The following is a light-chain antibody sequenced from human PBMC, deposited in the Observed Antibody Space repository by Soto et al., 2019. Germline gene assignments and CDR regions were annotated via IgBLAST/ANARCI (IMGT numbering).Light chain of an antibody. V-gene: IGKV1-5*03. J-gene: IGKJ5*01. Sequence: DIQMTQSPSTLSASVGDRVTITCRASQSIRSWLAWYQQKPGKAPNLLIYEASNLESGVPSRFSASGSGTEFSLTISSLQPDDFAIYYCQQYRNYPVTFGQGTRLEIK. CDR3: QQYRNYPVT. CDR2: EAS. CDR1: QSIRSW.